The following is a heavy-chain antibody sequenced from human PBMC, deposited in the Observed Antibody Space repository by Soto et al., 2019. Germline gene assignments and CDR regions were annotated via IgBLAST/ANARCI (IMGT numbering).Heavy chain of an antibody. V-gene: IGHV1-69*02. J-gene: IGHJ5*02. CDR2: IIPILGIA. CDR1: GGTFSSYT. CDR3: ARVPHLGSRWPNLFDP. D-gene: IGHD6-13*01. Sequence: SVKVSCKASGGTFSSYTISWVRQAPGQGLEWMGRIIPILGIANYAQKFQGRVTITADKSTSTAYMELSSLRSEDTAVYYCARVPHLGSRWPNLFDPWGQGTLVTVSS.